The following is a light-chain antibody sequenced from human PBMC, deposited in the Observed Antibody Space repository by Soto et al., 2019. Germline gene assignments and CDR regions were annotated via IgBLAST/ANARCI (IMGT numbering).Light chain of an antibody. CDR1: SSDVGGYNY. CDR3: SSYAGSNNYV. Sequence: QSVLTQPPSASGSPGQSVTISCTGTSSDVGGYNYVSWYQQHPGKAPKLMISEVTKRPSGVPDRFSGSKSGNTASLTVSGLQDEDEADYYCSSYAGSNNYVFGSGTTVTVL. CDR2: EVT. J-gene: IGLJ1*01. V-gene: IGLV2-8*01.